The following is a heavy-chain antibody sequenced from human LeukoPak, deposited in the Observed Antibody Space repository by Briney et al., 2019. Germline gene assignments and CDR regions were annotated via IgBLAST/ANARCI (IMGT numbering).Heavy chain of an antibody. CDR2: TYYSGST. CDR1: GGSISRSSYY. V-gene: IGHV4-39*01. D-gene: IGHD3-3*01. CDR3: ARPRGDLWSGYDY. Sequence: SETLSLTRSVSGGSISRSSYYWTWIRRSPGRGLEWIGNTYYSGSTLYNPSLKSRVTISVDTSKNQFSLRLTSVTAADTAVYYCARPRGDLWSGYDYWGQGTLVTVSS. J-gene: IGHJ4*02.